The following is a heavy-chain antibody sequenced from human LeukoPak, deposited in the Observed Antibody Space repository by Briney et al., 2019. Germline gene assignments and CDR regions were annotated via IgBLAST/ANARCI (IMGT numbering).Heavy chain of an antibody. J-gene: IGHJ4*02. V-gene: IGHV3-30*02. Sequence: PGGSLRLSCAASGFSFSAYGMHWVRQAPGKGLEWVAYIWYDESNKEYANFVKGRFTISRDTSKSTVNLQMNSLRPEDTAVYYCARDLLGLPHKYFDSWGQGTLVTVSS. D-gene: IGHD3-16*01. CDR2: IWYDESNK. CDR1: GFSFSAYG. CDR3: ARDLLGLPHKYFDS.